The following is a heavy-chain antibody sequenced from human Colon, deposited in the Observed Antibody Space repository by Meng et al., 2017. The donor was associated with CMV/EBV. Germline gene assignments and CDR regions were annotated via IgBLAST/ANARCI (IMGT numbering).Heavy chain of an antibody. CDR1: GYTFTGYY. V-gene: IGHV1-2*02. Sequence: ASVKVSCKASGYTFTGYYMHWVRQAPGQGLEWMGWINPNSGGTNYAQKFQGRVTMTRDTSISTAYMELSRLRSDDTAVYYCARDFSVYSSSSAYNGMDVWGQGTTVTVSS. J-gene: IGHJ6*02. D-gene: IGHD6-6*01. CDR3: ARDFSVYSSSSAYNGMDV. CDR2: INPNSGGT.